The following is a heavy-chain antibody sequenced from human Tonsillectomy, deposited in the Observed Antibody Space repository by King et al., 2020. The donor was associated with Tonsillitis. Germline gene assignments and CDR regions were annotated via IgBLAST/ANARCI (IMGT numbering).Heavy chain of an antibody. J-gene: IGHJ4*02. CDR2: VNSDESIT. CDR3: SRPGGVYCSSTTCYDYFDY. D-gene: IGHD2-2*01. CDR1: GFTFSNYW. V-gene: IGHV3-74*01. Sequence: VQLVESGGGLVQPGGSLRLSCAASGFTFSNYWMHWVRQAPGKGLVWVSRVNSDESITDYADSVKGRFTISRDNAKKTLYLEMNSLGAEDTAVYYCSRPGGVYCSSTTCYDYFDYWGQGTLVTVSS.